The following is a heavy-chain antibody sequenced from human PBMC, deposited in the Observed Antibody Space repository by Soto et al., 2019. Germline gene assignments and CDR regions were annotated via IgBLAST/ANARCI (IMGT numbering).Heavy chain of an antibody. CDR3: ARDESPLWFGDWFDY. V-gene: IGHV3-30-3*01. CDR2: ISYDGSNK. CDR1: GFTFSSYA. D-gene: IGHD3-10*01. J-gene: IGHJ4*02. Sequence: PGGSLRLSCAASGFTFSSYAMHWVRQAPGKGLEWVAVISYDGSNKYYADSVKGRFTISRDNSKNTLYLQMNSLRAEDTAVYYCARDESPLWFGDWFDYWGQGTLVTVSS.